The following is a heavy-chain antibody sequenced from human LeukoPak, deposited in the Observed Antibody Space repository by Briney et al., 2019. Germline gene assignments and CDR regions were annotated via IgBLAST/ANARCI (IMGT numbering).Heavy chain of an antibody. CDR2: INHSGST. CDR3: ARGHESIKTFGEVIKSRTRWFDP. D-gene: IGHD3-3*01. V-gene: IGHV4-34*01. CDR1: GGSFSGYY. J-gene: IGHJ5*02. Sequence: SETLSLTCAVYGGSFSGYYWSWIRQPPGKGLEWIGEINHSGSTNYNPSLKSRVTMSVDTSMNQFSLKLSSVTAADTAVYYCARGHESIKTFGEVIKSRTRWFDPWGQGTLVTVSS.